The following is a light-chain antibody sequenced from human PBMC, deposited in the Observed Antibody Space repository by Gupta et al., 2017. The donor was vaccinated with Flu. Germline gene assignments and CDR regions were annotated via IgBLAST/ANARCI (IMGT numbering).Light chain of an antibody. V-gene: IGKV3-15*01. CDR1: QSVSSN. Sequence: EIVMTQSPATLSVSPGERATISCRASQSVSSNLAWYQQKPGQAPRLLIYGASTSSTGIPARFSGSGCGTEFTLTISSRLSEDFAVYYCQQYNNWPPWTFGQGTKVEIK. CDR3: QQYNNWPPWT. CDR2: GAS. J-gene: IGKJ1*01.